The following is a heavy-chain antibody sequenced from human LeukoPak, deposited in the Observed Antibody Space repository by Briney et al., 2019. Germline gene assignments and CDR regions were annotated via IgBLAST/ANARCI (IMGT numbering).Heavy chain of an antibody. V-gene: IGHV4-31*03. J-gene: IGHJ4*02. CDR2: IYYSGST. Sequence: SRTLSLTCTVSGGSISSGGYYWSWIRQHPGEGLEWIGYIYYSGSTYYNPSLKSRVTISVDTSKNQFSLKLSSVTAADTAVYYCARTGGVVVTAKDYFDYWGQGTLVTVSS. D-gene: IGHD2-21*02. CDR3: ARTGGVVVTAKDYFDY. CDR1: GGSISSGGYY.